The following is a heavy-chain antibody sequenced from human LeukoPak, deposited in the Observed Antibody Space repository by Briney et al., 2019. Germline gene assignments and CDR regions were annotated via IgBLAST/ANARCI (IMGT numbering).Heavy chain of an antibody. J-gene: IGHJ3*02. CDR1: GFTFSSYS. D-gene: IGHD3-3*01. CDR2: IYTSGST. V-gene: IGHV4-4*07. CDR3: ARDDFWSGYRAFDI. Sequence: PGGSLRLSCAASGFTFSSYSMNWIRQPAGKGLEWIGRIYTSGSTNYNPSLKSRVTMSVDTSKNQFSLKLSSVTAADTAVYYCARDDFWSGYRAFDIWGQGTMVTVSS.